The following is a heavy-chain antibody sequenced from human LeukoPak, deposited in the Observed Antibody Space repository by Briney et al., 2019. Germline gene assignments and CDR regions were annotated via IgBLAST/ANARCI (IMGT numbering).Heavy chain of an antibody. CDR3: ARDWEVRGVITYAFDI. CDR2: IYSGGST. J-gene: IGHJ3*02. CDR1: GFTVSSNY. V-gene: IGHV3-53*01. D-gene: IGHD3-10*01. Sequence: GGSLRLSCAASGFTVSSNYMSWVRQAPGKGLEWVSVIYSGGSTYYADSVKGRFTISRDNSKNTLYLQMNSLRAEDTAVYYCARDWEVRGVITYAFDIWGQGTMVTVSS.